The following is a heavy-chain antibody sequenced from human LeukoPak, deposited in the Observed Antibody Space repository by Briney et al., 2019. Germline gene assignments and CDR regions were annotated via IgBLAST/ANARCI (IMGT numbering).Heavy chain of an antibody. Sequence: ASVKFSCKASGGTFSSYAISWVRQAPGQGLEWMGGIIPIFGTANYAQKFQGRVTITTDESTSTAYMELSSLRSEDTAVYYCAILTPTHEPGGDYDDAFDIWGQGTMVTVSS. CDR2: IIPIFGTA. V-gene: IGHV1-69*05. CDR3: AILTPTHEPGGDYDDAFDI. D-gene: IGHD3-16*01. CDR1: GGTFSSYA. J-gene: IGHJ3*02.